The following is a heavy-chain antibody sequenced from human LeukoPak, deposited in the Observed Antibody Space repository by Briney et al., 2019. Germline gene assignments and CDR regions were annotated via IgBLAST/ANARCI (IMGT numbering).Heavy chain of an antibody. CDR2: IIPIFGTA. CDR1: GGTFSSYA. D-gene: IGHD1-14*01. J-gene: IGHJ3*02. CDR3: ATPNNIDAFDI. Sequence: SVKVSCKASGGTFSSYAISWVRQAPGQGLEWMGGIIPIFGTANYAQNFQGRVTMTRDTSTSTVYMEVSSLRSEDTAVYYCATPNNIDAFDIWGQGTMVTVSS. V-gene: IGHV1-69*05.